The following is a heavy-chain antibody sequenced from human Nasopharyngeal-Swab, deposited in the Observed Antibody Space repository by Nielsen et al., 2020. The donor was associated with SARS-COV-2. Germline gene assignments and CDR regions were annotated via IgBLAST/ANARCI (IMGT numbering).Heavy chain of an antibody. V-gene: IGHV4-30-4*01. CDR3: ARGGDWQENFQH. CDR1: GGSISSSDYY. D-gene: IGHD2-21*02. J-gene: IGHJ1*01. CDR2: MSYSGSP. Sequence: SETLSLTCTVSGGSISSSDYYWSWIRQPPGKGLEWIAYMSYSGSPYYNPSLKSRVAISVVTSKNQFSLKLSSVTAADTAVYYCARGGDWQENFQHWGRGTLVTVSS.